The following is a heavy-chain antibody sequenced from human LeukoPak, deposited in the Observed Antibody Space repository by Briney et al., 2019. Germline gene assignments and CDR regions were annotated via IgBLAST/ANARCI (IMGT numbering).Heavy chain of an antibody. J-gene: IGHJ4*02. V-gene: IGHV4-61*09. CDR1: GDSITNSRYY. CDR3: ARSLLAVYFDF. CDR2: VYSSGTT. Sequence: SETLSLTCTVSGDSITNSRYYWNWIRQPAGKGLEWLGNVYSSGTTNYLPSLWSRVTVSLDTSKNQFSLKLTSVSAADTAVYYCARSLLAVYFDFWGPGIPVTVSS.